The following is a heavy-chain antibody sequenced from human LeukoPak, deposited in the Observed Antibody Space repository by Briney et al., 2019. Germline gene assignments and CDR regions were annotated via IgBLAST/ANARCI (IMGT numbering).Heavy chain of an antibody. CDR3: ARRGYTSSWYPF. CDR1: GFTFSSYW. J-gene: IGHJ4*02. Sequence: GGSLRLSCVASGFTFSSYWMSWVRQAPGKGLEWVANIKQDGSEKYYVDSVEGRFTISRDNAKNSLYLQMNSLRAEDTAMYYCARRGYTSSWYPFWGQGTLVTVSS. V-gene: IGHV3-7*01. CDR2: IKQDGSEK. D-gene: IGHD6-13*01.